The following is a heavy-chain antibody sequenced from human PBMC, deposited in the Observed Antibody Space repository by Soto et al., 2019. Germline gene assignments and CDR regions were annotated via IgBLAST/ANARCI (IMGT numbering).Heavy chain of an antibody. CDR3: ARGAVVPAAQYYFDY. V-gene: IGHV1-69*06. J-gene: IGHJ4*02. D-gene: IGHD2-2*01. CDR1: GGTFSSYA. CDR2: IIPIFGTA. Sequence: SVKVSCKASGGTFSSYAISWVRQAPVQGLEWMGGIIPIFGTANYAQKFQGRVTITADKSTSTAYMELSSLRSEDTAVYYCARGAVVPAAQYYFDYWGQGTLVTVSS.